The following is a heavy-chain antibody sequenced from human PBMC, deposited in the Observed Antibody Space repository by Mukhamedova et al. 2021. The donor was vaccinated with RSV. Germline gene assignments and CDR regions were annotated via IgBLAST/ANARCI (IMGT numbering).Heavy chain of an antibody. J-gene: IGHJ4*02. D-gene: IGHD3-22*01. V-gene: IGHV3-15*01. CDR3: TTMIVEWRGWNFADY. Sequence: FTISRDDSKNTLYLQMNSLKTEDTAVYYCTTMIVEWRGWNFADYWGQGTLVTVSS.